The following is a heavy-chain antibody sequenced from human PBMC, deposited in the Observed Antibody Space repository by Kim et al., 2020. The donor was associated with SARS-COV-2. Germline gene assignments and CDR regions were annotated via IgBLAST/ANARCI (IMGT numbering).Heavy chain of an antibody. D-gene: IGHD2-2*01. V-gene: IGHV3-74*01. J-gene: IGHJ6*02. CDR2: INSDGSST. Sequence: GGSLRLSCAASGFTFSSYWMHWVRQAPGKGLVWVSRINSDGSSTSYADSVKGRFTISRDNAKNTLYLQMNSLRAEDTAVYYCARRQTSFYYYGMDVWGQGTTVTVSS. CDR1: GFTFSSYW. CDR3: ARRQTSFYYYGMDV.